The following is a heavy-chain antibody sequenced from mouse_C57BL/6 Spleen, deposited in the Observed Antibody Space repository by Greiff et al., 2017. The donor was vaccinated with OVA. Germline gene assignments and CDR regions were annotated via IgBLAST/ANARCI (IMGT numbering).Heavy chain of an antibody. J-gene: IGHJ3*01. CDR1: GFSLTSYG. Sequence: VKLVESGPGLVQPSQSLSITCTVSGFSLTSYGVHWVRQSPGKGLEWLGVIWSGGSTDYNAAFISRLSISKDNSKSQVFFKMNSLQADDTAIYYCARGTVVARGWFAYWGQGTLVTVSA. V-gene: IGHV2-2*01. CDR3: ARGTVVARGWFAY. D-gene: IGHD1-1*01. CDR2: IWSGGST.